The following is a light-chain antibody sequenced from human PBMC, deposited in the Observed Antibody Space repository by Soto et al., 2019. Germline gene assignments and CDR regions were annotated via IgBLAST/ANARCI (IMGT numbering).Light chain of an antibody. Sequence: DIVMTQSPLSLPVTPGEPASISCRSSQSLLHSNGYNYLDWYLQKPGQSPQLLIYLGSNRSSGVPDRFSGSGSGTDFTLKISRVEAEDVGVYYCMQALPTPLPFGGGTKVEIK. CDR2: LGS. V-gene: IGKV2-28*01. J-gene: IGKJ4*01. CDR3: MQALPTPLP. CDR1: QSLLHSNGYNY.